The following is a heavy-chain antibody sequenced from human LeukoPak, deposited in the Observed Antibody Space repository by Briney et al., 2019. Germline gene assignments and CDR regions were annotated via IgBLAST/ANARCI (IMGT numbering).Heavy chain of an antibody. CDR1: GFTFTNYA. D-gene: IGHD3-22*01. CDR2: ITRSSIYI. V-gene: IGHV3-21*01. J-gene: IGHJ4*02. CDR3: ARGRYDSSGSYSLFDY. Sequence: PGGSLRLSCIASGFTFTNYAMSWVRQAPGKGLEWVSCITRSSIYIYYADSVKGRFTISRDNAKNSLYLQMNSLRAEDTAVYYCARGRYDSSGSYSLFDYWGQGTLVTVSS.